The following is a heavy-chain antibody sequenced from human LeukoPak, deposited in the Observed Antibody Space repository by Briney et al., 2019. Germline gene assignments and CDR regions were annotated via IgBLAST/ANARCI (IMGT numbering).Heavy chain of an antibody. CDR2: IYYSGST. J-gene: IGHJ3*02. CDR3: ARHAPYSSSWYAFDI. Sequence: SETLSLTCTVSGVSISSYYWSWIRQPPGKGLEWIGYIYYSGSTNYNPSLKSRVTISVDTSKNQFSLKLSSVTAADTAVYYCARHAPYSSSWYAFDIWGQGTMVTVSS. D-gene: IGHD6-13*01. V-gene: IGHV4-59*08. CDR1: GVSISSYY.